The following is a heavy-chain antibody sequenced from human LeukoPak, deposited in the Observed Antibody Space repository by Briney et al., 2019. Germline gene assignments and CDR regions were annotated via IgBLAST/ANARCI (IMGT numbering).Heavy chain of an antibody. Sequence: GGSLRLSCAASGFTFNNYAMSWVRQAPGKGLEWVSAISASGGTTYYADSVKGRFTISRDNSENTLFLQMNSLRAEDTAVYYCAKEPREYCSSTSCPNWFNSWGQGTLVTVSS. CDR3: AKEPREYCSSTSCPNWFNS. CDR2: ISASGGTT. J-gene: IGHJ5*01. CDR1: GFTFNNYA. V-gene: IGHV3-23*01. D-gene: IGHD2-2*01.